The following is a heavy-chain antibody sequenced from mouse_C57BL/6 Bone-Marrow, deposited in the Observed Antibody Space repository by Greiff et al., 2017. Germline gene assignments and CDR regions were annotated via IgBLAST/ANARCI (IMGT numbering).Heavy chain of an antibody. Sequence: QVQLQQPGAELVMPGASVKLSCKASGYTFTSYWMHWVKQRPGQGLEWIGEIDPSDSYTNYNQKFKGKSTLTVDKSSSTAYMQLSSLTSEDSAVYYCARQYYVGSSDYVDYWGQGTTLTVSS. D-gene: IGHD1-1*01. CDR3: ARQYYVGSSDYVDY. V-gene: IGHV1-69*01. CDR1: GYTFTSYW. CDR2: IDPSDSYT. J-gene: IGHJ2*01.